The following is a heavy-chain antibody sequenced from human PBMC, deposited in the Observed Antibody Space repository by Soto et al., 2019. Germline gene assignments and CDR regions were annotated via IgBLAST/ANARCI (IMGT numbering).Heavy chain of an antibody. CDR3: ARASPVVTDV. D-gene: IGHD5-18*01. J-gene: IGHJ6*02. CDR1: GGSISSGDYY. Sequence: QVQLQESGPGLVKPSQTLSLTCTVSGGSISSGDYYWSWIRQPPGKGLEWIGYIYYSGSTYYNPSLXXLVTRPVDTSKNQFSLKLSSVTAADTAVYYCARASPVVTDVWGQGTTVTVSS. V-gene: IGHV4-30-4*01. CDR2: IYYSGST.